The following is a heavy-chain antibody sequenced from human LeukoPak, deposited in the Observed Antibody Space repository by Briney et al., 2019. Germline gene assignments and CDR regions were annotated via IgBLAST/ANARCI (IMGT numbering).Heavy chain of an antibody. D-gene: IGHD3-9*01. J-gene: IGHJ6*03. CDR2: IFNSGST. CDR1: GGSISSSSYY. Sequence: SETLSLTCTVSGGSISSSSYYWGWIRQPPGKGLEWIGTIFNSGSTHYNPSLKSRVTISVDTSKNQFSLKLSSVTAADTAVYYCARGYYDILTGYYPYYYYYMDVWGKGTTVTVSS. V-gene: IGHV4-39*07. CDR3: ARGYYDILTGYYPYYYYYMDV.